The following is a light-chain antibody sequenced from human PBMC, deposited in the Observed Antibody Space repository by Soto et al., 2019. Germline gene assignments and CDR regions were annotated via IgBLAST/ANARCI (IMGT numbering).Light chain of an antibody. Sequence: ERVMTQAPATLSVSPGERATLSCRASQTVDTNLAWYQQKPGQAPRLLIYDASTRATCIPARFSGSGSGTEFTLTISSLQSDDFAVYYCQQYYDWPPYTFGQGTKLEIK. V-gene: IGKV3-15*01. J-gene: IGKJ2*01. CDR2: DAS. CDR1: QTVDTN. CDR3: QQYYDWPPYT.